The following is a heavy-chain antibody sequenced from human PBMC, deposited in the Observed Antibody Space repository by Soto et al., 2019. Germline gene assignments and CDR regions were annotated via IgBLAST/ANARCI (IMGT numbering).Heavy chain of an antibody. D-gene: IGHD3-16*02. CDR1: GYTFTSYD. J-gene: IGHJ6*02. Sequence: ASVKVSCKASGYTFTSYDTNWVRQATGQGLEWMGWMNPNSGNTGYAQKFQGRVTMTRNTSISTAYMELSSLRSEDMAVYYCARRGGWGLGELSLRSAYGMDVWGQGTTVTVSS. CDR3: ARRGGWGLGELSLRSAYGMDV. CDR2: MNPNSGNT. V-gene: IGHV1-8*01.